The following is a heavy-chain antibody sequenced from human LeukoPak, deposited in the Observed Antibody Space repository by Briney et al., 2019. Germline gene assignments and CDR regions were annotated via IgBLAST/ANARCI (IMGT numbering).Heavy chain of an antibody. V-gene: IGHV4-34*01. Sequence: PSETLSLTCGVSGGSFTNQFWTWIRQAPGQGLEWIGDINHNRVTNYNPSLKSRVTISADTSNSLSLRSVIAADTAVYFCAWHYVWGRFDSWGQGTLVTVSS. J-gene: IGHJ4*02. CDR3: AWHYVWGRFDS. CDR1: GGSFTNQF. CDR2: INHNRVT. D-gene: IGHD3-16*01.